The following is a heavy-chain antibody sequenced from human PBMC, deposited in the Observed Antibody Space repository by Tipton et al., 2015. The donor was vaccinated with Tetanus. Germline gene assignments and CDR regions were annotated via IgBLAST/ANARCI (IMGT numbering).Heavy chain of an antibody. CDR2: INHSGST. V-gene: IGHV4-34*01. CDR1: GGSFSGYY. CDR3: ARAEEMATIFDY. Sequence: LRLSCAVYGGSFSGYYWSWIRQPPGKGLEWIGEINHSGSTNYNPSLKSRVTISVDTSKNQFSLKLSSVTAADTAVYYCARAEEMATIFDYWGQGTLVTVSS. D-gene: IGHD5-24*01. J-gene: IGHJ4*02.